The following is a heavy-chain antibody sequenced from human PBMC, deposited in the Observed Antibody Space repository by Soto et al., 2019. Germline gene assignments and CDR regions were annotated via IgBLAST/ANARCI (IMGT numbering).Heavy chain of an antibody. V-gene: IGHV4-39*01. CDR2: VEYGGST. CDR3: ARHVRGAVTMKWFDP. Sequence: QLQESGPGLVKPSETLSLTCTVSGGSIISSNFYWGWIRQPPGKGLEWIGSVEYGGSTYDNPSLMSRVTLYADTSKTQFSLNLTSVTAADTAIYYCARHVRGAVTMKWFDPWGHGTLVTVSS. J-gene: IGHJ5*02. D-gene: IGHD4-17*01. CDR1: GGSIISSNFY.